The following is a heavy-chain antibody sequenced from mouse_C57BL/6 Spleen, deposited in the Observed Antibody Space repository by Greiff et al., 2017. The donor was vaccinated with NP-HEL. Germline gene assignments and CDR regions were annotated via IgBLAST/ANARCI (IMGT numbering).Heavy chain of an antibody. CDR2: ISDGGSYT. D-gene: IGHD2-5*01. Sequence: EVQRVESGGGLVKPGGSLKLSCAASGFTFSSYAMSWVRQTPEKRLEWVATISDGGSYTYYPDNVKGRFTISRDNAKNNLYLQMSHLKSEDTAMYYCAREDYSKRAMDYWGQGTSVTVSS. CDR1: GFTFSSYA. V-gene: IGHV5-4*01. CDR3: AREDYSKRAMDY. J-gene: IGHJ4*01.